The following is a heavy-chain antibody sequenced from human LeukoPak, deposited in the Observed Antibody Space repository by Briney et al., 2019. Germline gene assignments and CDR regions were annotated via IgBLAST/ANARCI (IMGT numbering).Heavy chain of an antibody. Sequence: EGSLRLSCAASGFTFTKYWMHWVRQVPGKGLLWVSRINSDGSSTSYADAVKGRFTISRDNANSTLYLQMNSLRAEDTAVYYCASEGRVSTVEKIDYWGQGTLVTVSS. V-gene: IGHV3-74*01. D-gene: IGHD4-23*01. CDR1: GFTFTKYW. J-gene: IGHJ4*02. CDR2: INSDGSST. CDR3: ASEGRVSTVEKIDY.